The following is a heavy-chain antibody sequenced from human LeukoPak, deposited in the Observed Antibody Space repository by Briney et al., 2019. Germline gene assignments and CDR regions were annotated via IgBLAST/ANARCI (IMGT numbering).Heavy chain of an antibody. J-gene: IGHJ4*02. CDR2: INPNSGGT. Sequence: ASVKVSCKASGYTFTGYYMHWVRQAPGQGLEWMGWINPNSGGTNYAQKFQGRVTMTRDTSISTAYMELSRLRSDDTAVYYCATWSEIAVAGTFPYYFDYWGQGTLVTVSS. V-gene: IGHV1-2*02. D-gene: IGHD6-19*01. CDR3: ATWSEIAVAGTFPYYFDY. CDR1: GYTFTGYY.